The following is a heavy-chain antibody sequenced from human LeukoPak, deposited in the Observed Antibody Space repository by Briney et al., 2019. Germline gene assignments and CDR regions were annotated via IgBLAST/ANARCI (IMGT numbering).Heavy chain of an antibody. CDR1: GFTFSSYG. CDR2: IWYDGSNK. V-gene: IGHV3-33*08. D-gene: IGHD2-2*01. CDR3: ARGGRYCSSTSCYYFDY. J-gene: IGHJ4*02. Sequence: PGGSLRLSCAASGFTFSSYGMHWVRQAPGKGLEWVAVIWYDGSNKYYADSVKGRFTISRDNSKNTLYLQMNSLRAEDTAVYYCARGGRYCSSTSCYYFDYWGQGTLVTVSS.